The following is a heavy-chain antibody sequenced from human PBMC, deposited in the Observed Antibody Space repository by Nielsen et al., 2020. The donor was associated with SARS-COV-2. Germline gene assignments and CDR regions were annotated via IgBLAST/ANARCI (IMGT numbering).Heavy chain of an antibody. D-gene: IGHD3-22*01. CDR2: IYPGDSDT. CDR3: ARLMWYYDSSGYYWDY. CDR1: GYNFASYW. V-gene: IGHV5-51*01. Sequence: GESLKISCKGSGYNFASYWIAWVRQSPGSALEWMGIIYPGDSDTRYSPSFQGQVTISADKSISTAYLQWSSLKASDTATYYCARLMWYYDSSGYYWDYWGQGTLVTVSS. J-gene: IGHJ4*02.